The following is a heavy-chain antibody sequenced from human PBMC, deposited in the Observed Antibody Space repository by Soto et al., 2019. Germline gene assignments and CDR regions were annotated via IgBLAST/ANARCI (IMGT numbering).Heavy chain of an antibody. D-gene: IGHD3-3*01. CDR1: GFTFSSYG. Sequence: GGSLRLSCAASGFTFSSYGMHWVRQAPGKGLEWVAVISYDGSNKYYADSVKGRFTISRDNSKNTLYLQMNSLRAEDTAVYYCAKAVTKSRKLGYYDFWSGYDYYGMDVWGQGTTVTVSS. CDR3: AKAVTKSRKLGYYDFWSGYDYYGMDV. V-gene: IGHV3-30*18. CDR2: ISYDGSNK. J-gene: IGHJ6*02.